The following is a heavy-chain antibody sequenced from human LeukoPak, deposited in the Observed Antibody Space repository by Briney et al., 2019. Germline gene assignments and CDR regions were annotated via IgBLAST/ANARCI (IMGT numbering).Heavy chain of an antibody. J-gene: IGHJ4*02. D-gene: IGHD3-10*01. CDR2: ISAYNGNT. Sequence: ASVKVSCKASGYTFTSYGISWVRQAPGQGLEWMGWISAYNGNTNYAQKLQGRVTMTIDTSTSTAYMELRSLRSDDTAVYYCARGPAAHGSAYFDYWGQGTLVTVSS. CDR1: GYTFTSYG. V-gene: IGHV1-18*01. CDR3: ARGPAAHGSAYFDY.